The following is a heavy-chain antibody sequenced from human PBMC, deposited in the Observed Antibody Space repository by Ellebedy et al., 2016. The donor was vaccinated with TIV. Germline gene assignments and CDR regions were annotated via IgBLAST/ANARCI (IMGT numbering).Heavy chain of an antibody. D-gene: IGHD2-15*01. CDR3: AKEAIPSCSGGSCYSSDTYGMDV. Sequence: GESLKISCTASGFTFYNYGMSWFRQAPGKGLEWVGFIRSRAYGGTTDYAASVRGRVTVSRDDSKSIAYLQMNSLKAEDTAVYYCAKEAIPSCSGGSCYSSDTYGMDVWGQGTTVTVSS. V-gene: IGHV3-49*03. CDR2: IRSRAYGGTT. J-gene: IGHJ6*02. CDR1: GFTFYNYG.